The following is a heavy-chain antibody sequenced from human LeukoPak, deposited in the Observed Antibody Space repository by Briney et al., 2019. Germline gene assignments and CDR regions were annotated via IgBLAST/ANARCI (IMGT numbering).Heavy chain of an antibody. D-gene: IGHD3-22*01. CDR2: IYYSGST. Sequence: KTSETLSLTCTVSGGSISSYCWSWIRQPPGKGLEWIGYIYYSGSTNYNPSLKSRVTISVDTSKNQFSLKLSSVTAADTAVYYCASGYGYDSSGYYYDYWGQGTLVTVSS. CDR1: GGSISSYC. J-gene: IGHJ4*02. CDR3: ASGYGYDSSGYYYDY. V-gene: IGHV4-59*01.